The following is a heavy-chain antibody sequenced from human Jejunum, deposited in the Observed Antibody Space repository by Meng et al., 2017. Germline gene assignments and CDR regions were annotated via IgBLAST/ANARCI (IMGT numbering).Heavy chain of an antibody. Sequence: SETLSLTCSVSGYSIRTGYYWGWIRQPPGKGLEWIGSTYHGGSTYYNPSLRSRVTISLDTSQNQFSLQVNSVTAADTAIYYCARDTDYYEGTTYYGWGFDYWGLGALVTVSS. CDR3: ARDTDYYEGTTYYGWGFDY. CDR1: GYSIRTGYY. J-gene: IGHJ4*02. V-gene: IGHV4-38-2*02. CDR2: TYHGGST. D-gene: IGHD1-7*01.